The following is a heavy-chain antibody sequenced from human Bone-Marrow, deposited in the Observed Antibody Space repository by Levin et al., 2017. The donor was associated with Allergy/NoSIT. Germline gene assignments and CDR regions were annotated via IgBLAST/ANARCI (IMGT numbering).Heavy chain of an antibody. Sequence: PGESLKISCAASGFSFTSYAIHWVRQAPGKGLEWVAVISYDGSNKFYADSVKGRLTISRDNSKNTVYLEMNSLRPEDTAVYYCARDLGLGYCGGDCYPGYWGQGTLVTVSS. CDR3: ARDLGLGYCGGDCYPGY. CDR2: ISYDGSNK. J-gene: IGHJ4*02. CDR1: GFSFTSYA. V-gene: IGHV3-30*04. D-gene: IGHD2-21*02.